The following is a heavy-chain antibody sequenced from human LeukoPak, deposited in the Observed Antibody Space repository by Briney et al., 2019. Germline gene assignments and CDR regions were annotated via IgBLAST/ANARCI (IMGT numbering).Heavy chain of an antibody. CDR1: GFTFSYSA. J-gene: IGHJ4*02. CDR2: ISVSGATT. D-gene: IGHD3-10*01. Sequence: GGSLRLSCAASGFTFSYSAMTWVRQAPGKGLEWVSIISVSGATTYYADSVKGRFTISRDNSKNTLYLQLNSLRAEDTAVYYCARDSTYYYDSGSSGPHYFDNWGQGTLVTVSS. CDR3: ARDSTYYYDSGSSGPHYFDN. V-gene: IGHV3-23*01.